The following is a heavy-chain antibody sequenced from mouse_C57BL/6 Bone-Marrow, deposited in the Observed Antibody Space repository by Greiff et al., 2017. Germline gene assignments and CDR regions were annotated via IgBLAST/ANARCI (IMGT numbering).Heavy chain of an antibody. V-gene: IGHV7-1*01. CDR2: SRNKANDYTT. CDR1: GFTFSDFY. CDR3: ARDGHYGGSYERWYAY. Sequence: EVHLVESGGGLVQSGRSLRLSCATSGFTFSDFYMEWVRQAPGKGLEWIAASRNKANDYTTEYSVSVKGRFIVSRDTSQSILYLQMNALRAEDTAIYYCARDGHYGGSYERWYAYWGQGTLVTVSA. D-gene: IGHD1-1*01. J-gene: IGHJ3*01.